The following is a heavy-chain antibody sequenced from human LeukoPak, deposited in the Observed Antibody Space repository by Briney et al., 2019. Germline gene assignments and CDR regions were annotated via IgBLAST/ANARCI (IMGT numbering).Heavy chain of an antibody. CDR1: GFTFSSYG. CDR3: ARVSVGATISAFDI. V-gene: IGHV3-33*01. Sequence: GGSLRLSCAASGFTFSSYGMHWVRQAPGKGLEWVAVIWYDGSNKYYADSVKGRFTISRDNAKNSLYLQMNSLRAEDTAVYYCARVSVGATISAFDIWGQGTMVTVSS. J-gene: IGHJ3*02. CDR2: IWYDGSNK. D-gene: IGHD1-26*01.